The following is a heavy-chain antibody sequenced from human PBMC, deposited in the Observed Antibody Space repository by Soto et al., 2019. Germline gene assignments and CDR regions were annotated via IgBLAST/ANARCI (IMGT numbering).Heavy chain of an antibody. V-gene: IGHV3-23*01. CDR1: GFTFSSYP. D-gene: IGHD3-22*01. J-gene: IGHJ4*02. Sequence: HPGGSLRLSCAASGFTFSSYPMSWVRQAPGKGLQWVSAISASGGSTYYADSVKGRFTISRDDSKNTLYLQMNSLRAEDTAVYYCAKDPYTSSGYHIDYWGQGTLVTVSS. CDR2: ISASGGST. CDR3: AKDPYTSSGYHIDY.